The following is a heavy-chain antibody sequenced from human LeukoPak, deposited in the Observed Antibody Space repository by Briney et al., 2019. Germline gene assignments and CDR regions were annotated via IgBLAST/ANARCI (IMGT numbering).Heavy chain of an antibody. CDR2: ISSTSSYI. D-gene: IGHD3-3*01. Sequence: PGGSLRLSCAASGFTFSSYAMSWVRQAPGKGLEWVSSISSTSSYIYYADSVKGRFTISRDNAKNSLYLQMKSLRAEDTAVYYCARELGRFSPDAFDIWGQGTMVTVSS. CDR1: GFTFSSYA. J-gene: IGHJ3*02. CDR3: ARELGRFSPDAFDI. V-gene: IGHV3-21*01.